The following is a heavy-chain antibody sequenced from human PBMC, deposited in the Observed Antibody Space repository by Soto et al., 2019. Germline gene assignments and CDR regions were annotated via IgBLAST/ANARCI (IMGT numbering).Heavy chain of an antibody. D-gene: IGHD2-21*01. V-gene: IGHV5-51*01. Sequence: XESLKISCKGSGYSFTNYWIAWVRQMPGKGLEWMGILFPGDPDIRYSPSFQGQVTISADTSISSAYLRWSSLKASDTAIYYCARGDGTYHNFDYWGQGALVTVSS. J-gene: IGHJ4*02. CDR3: ARGDGTYHNFDY. CDR2: LFPGDPDI. CDR1: GYSFTNYW.